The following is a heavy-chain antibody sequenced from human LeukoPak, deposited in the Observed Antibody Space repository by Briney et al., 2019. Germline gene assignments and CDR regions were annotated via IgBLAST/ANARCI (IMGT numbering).Heavy chain of an antibody. CDR1: GGSFSGYY. Sequence: SETLSLTCAVYGGSFSGYYWSWIRQPPGKGLEWIGEINHSGSTNYNPSLKSRVTISVDTSKNQFSLKLSSVTAADTAVYYCARPLTRGRAHFQHWGQGTLVTVSS. D-gene: IGHD3-9*01. V-gene: IGHV4-34*01. CDR2: INHSGST. CDR3: ARPLTRGRAHFQH. J-gene: IGHJ1*01.